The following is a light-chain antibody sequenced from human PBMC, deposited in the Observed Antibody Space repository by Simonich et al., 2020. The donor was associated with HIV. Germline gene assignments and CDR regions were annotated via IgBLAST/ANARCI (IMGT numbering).Light chain of an antibody. CDR2: WAS. CDR3: QQYYSTPLT. CDR1: QSVLYSSNNKNY. Sequence: DIVMTQSTDSLAVSLGERATINCKSSQSVLYSSNNKNYLAWYQQKPGQPPKLLIYWASTRESGVPDRFSGSGSGTDFTLIISSLQAEDVAVYYCQQYYSTPLTFGGGTKVEIK. J-gene: IGKJ4*01. V-gene: IGKV4-1*01.